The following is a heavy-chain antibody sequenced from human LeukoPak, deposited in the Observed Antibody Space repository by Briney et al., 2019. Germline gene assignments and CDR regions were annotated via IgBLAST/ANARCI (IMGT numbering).Heavy chain of an antibody. Sequence: GGSLRLSCAASGFTFSSYAMHWVRQAPGKGLEWVAVISYDGSNKYYADSVKGRFTISRDNAKNSLYLQMNSLRAEDTAVYYCARRVGLYYGSGTNWFDPWGQGTLVTVSS. CDR3: ARRVGLYYGSGTNWFDP. CDR1: GFTFSSYA. J-gene: IGHJ5*02. V-gene: IGHV3-30*04. CDR2: ISYDGSNK. D-gene: IGHD3-10*01.